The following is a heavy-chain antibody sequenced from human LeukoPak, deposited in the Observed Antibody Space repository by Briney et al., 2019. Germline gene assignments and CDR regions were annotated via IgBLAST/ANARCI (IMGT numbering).Heavy chain of an antibody. CDR3: ARGRYYDFWSGYYTPLFDY. D-gene: IGHD3-3*01. CDR2: ISSSSSYI. CDR1: GFTFSSYS. V-gene: IGHV3-21*01. J-gene: IGHJ4*02. Sequence: PGGSLRLSCAASGFTFSSYSMNWVRQAPGKGLEWVSSISSSSSYIYYADSVKGRFTISRDNAKNSLYLQMNSLRAEDTAVYYCARGRYYDFWSGYYTPLFDYWGQGTLVTVSS.